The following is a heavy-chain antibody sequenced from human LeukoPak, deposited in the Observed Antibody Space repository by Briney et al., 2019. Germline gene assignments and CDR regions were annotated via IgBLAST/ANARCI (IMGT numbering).Heavy chain of an antibody. CDR2: THYSGTT. J-gene: IGHJ4*02. V-gene: IGHV4-59*01. CDR1: GGSINSYY. CDR3: ARVGIDYGDYYFDY. Sequence: SETLSLTCTVSGGSINSYYWNWFRQPPGKGLEWIGYTHYSGTTNYNSSLKSRVTISVDTSKNQFSLKLSSVTAADTAVYYCARVGIDYGDYYFDYWGQGTLVTVSS. D-gene: IGHD4-17*01.